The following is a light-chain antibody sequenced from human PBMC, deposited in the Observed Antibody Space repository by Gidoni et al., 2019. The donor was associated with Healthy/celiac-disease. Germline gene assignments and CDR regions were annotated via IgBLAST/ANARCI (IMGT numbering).Light chain of an antibody. CDR3: QSYDSSLSGVV. Sequence: QSVLTQPTSVSGAPGQRVTISCTGSSSNIGAGYDVTWYQQLPGTAPKLLIYGNSNRPSGVPDRFSGSKSGTSASLAITGLQAEDEADYYCQSYDSSLSGVVFGGGTKLTVL. J-gene: IGLJ2*01. CDR2: GNS. V-gene: IGLV1-40*01. CDR1: SSNIGAGYD.